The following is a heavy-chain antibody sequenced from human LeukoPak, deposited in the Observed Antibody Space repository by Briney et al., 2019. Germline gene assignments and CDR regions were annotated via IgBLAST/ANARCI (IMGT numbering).Heavy chain of an antibody. D-gene: IGHD3-22*01. CDR1: GSNFTSYW. CDR3: ARQYDSSGYYYAGHAFDI. J-gene: IGHJ3*02. Sequence: GESLQISCQGSGSNFTSYWIGWVRQVPGKGLEWMGIIYPGDSDTRYSPSFQGQVTISADKSISTAYLQWSSLKASDTAMYYCARQYDSSGYYYAGHAFDIWGQGTMVTVSS. CDR2: IYPGDSDT. V-gene: IGHV5-51*01.